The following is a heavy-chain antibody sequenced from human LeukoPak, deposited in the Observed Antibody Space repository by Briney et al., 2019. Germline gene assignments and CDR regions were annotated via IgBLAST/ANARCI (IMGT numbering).Heavy chain of an antibody. V-gene: IGHV3-53*01. CDR2: IYSGGST. CDR3: ARDRPFYYYDCSASPRGTDY. CDR1: GFTVSSNY. D-gene: IGHD3-22*01. Sequence: PGGSLRLSCAASGFTVSSNYMSWVRQAPGKGLEWVSVIYSGGSTYYADSVKGRFTISRDNSKNTLYLQMNSLRAEDTAVYYCARDRPFYYYDCSASPRGTDYWGQGALVTVSS. J-gene: IGHJ4*02.